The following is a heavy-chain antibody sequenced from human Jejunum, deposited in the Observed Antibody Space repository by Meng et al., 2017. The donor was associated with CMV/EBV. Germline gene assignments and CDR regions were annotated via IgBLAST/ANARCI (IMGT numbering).Heavy chain of an antibody. CDR1: SDG. Sequence: SDGMHWVRKAPGKGLEWVAFIRHDGNNKYYAGSVKGRFTISRDYSKNTLYLQMNSLRVDDTAVYYCTKRDTSGWYGYYYYGMDVWGQGTTVTVSS. CDR2: IRHDGNNK. CDR3: TKRDTSGWYGYYYYGMDV. V-gene: IGHV3-30*02. J-gene: IGHJ6*02. D-gene: IGHD6-19*01.